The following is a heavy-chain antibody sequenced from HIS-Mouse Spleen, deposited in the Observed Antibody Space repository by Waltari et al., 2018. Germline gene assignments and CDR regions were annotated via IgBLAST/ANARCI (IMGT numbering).Heavy chain of an antibody. D-gene: IGHD3-3*01. V-gene: IGHV5-51*01. Sequence: EVQLVQSGAEVKKPGESLKISCKGSGYSFTSYWIGWVRQMPGKGLEWMGFSYPGDSDTRYSPSFQGQVTISADKSISTAYLQWSSLKASDTAMYYCARQDDFWSGYGAFDIWGQGTMVTVSS. CDR3: ARQDDFWSGYGAFDI. CDR2: SYPGDSDT. J-gene: IGHJ3*02. CDR1: GYSFTSYW.